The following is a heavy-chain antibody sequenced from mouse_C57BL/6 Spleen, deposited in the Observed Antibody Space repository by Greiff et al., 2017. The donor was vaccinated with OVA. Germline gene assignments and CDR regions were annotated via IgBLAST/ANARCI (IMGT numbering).Heavy chain of an antibody. V-gene: IGHV5-9-1*02. Sequence: EVQVVESGEGLVKPGGSLKLSCAASGFTFSSYAMSWVRQTPEKRLEWVAYISSGGDYIYYADTVKGRFTISRDNARNTLYLQMSSLKSEDTAMYYCTRDPVYSNYRYYAMDYWGQGTSVTVSS. J-gene: IGHJ4*01. CDR1: GFTFSSYA. D-gene: IGHD2-5*01. CDR2: ISSGGDYI. CDR3: TRDPVYSNYRYYAMDY.